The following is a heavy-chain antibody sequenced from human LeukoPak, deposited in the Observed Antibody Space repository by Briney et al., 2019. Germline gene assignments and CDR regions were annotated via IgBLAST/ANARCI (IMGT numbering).Heavy chain of an antibody. CDR2: LNPNSGKT. CDR3: ARARWQLVPYFDS. D-gene: IGHD6-6*01. V-gene: IGHV1-8*01. Sequence: ASVKVSCKASGYTFTSSDINWLRQATGQGPEWMGWLNPNSGKTGYAQKFQGRVTLTHDTATSTAYMELSNLRFEDTAVYYCARARWQLVPYFDSWGQGTLVTVSS. J-gene: IGHJ4*02. CDR1: GYTFTSSD.